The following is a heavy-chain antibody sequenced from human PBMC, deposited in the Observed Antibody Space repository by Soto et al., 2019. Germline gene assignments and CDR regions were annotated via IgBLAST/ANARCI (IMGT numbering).Heavy chain of an antibody. J-gene: IGHJ6*02. Sequence: GGSLRLSCAASGFTFSTYWMHWVRQAPGKGLVWVSHINDAGSSTSYADSVKGRFTISRDNAKNTLYLQMNSLRAEDTAVYYCARGLNYGMDVWGLGTTVTVSS. CDR1: GFTFSTYW. V-gene: IGHV3-74*01. CDR3: ARGLNYGMDV. CDR2: INDAGSST.